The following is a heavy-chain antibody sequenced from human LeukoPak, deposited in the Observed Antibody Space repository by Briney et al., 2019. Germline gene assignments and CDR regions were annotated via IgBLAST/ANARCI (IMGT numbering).Heavy chain of an antibody. CDR2: IKQDGSEK. CDR3: AREIRGGQQDY. Sequence: GGSLRLSCAASGFTFDDYGMSWVRQAPGKGLEWVANIKQDGSEKYYVDSVKGRFTISRDNAKNSLYLQMNSLRAEDTAVYYCAREIRGGQQDYWGQGTLVTVSS. CDR1: GFTFDDYG. J-gene: IGHJ4*02. V-gene: IGHV3-7*01. D-gene: IGHD3-16*01.